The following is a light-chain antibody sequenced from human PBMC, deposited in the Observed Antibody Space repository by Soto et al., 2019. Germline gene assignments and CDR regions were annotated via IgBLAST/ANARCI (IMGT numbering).Light chain of an antibody. CDR3: QQYGSSPLT. CDR2: GAS. Sequence: EIVLTQSPGTLSLSPGERATLSCRASQSVSANYLTWYQQKPGQAPRLLIYGASSRATGIPDRFSGSGSGTDFTLIISRLEPEDSAVYYCQQYGSSPLTFGAGTKVDIK. CDR1: QSVSANY. V-gene: IGKV3-20*01. J-gene: IGKJ4*01.